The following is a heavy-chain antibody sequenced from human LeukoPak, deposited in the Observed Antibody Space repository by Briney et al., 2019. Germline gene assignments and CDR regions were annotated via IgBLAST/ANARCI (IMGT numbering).Heavy chain of an antibody. Sequence: PSETLSLTCTVSGASISSYYRTWIRQPAGEGLEWIGRIYSSGSTNYNPSLKSRVTMSLDTSKNQFSLRLSSVTAADTAVYYCARARGGSGSYGHFDYWGQGTLVTVSS. CDR1: GASISSYY. J-gene: IGHJ4*02. D-gene: IGHD1-26*01. V-gene: IGHV4-4*07. CDR3: ARARGGSGSYGHFDY. CDR2: IYSSGST.